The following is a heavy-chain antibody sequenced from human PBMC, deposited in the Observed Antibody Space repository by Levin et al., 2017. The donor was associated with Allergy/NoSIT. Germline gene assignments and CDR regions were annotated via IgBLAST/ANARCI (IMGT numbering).Heavy chain of an antibody. CDR2: ISAYNGNT. V-gene: IGHV1-18*01. Sequence: PGGSLRLSCKTSGYTFSSYGITWVRQAPGQGLEWLGWISAYNGNTKYAQKLQGRVTMTTDTSTRTAYMELRSLRSDDTAVYYCARDQALQWLAEKYYFEYWGQGTLVIVSS. D-gene: IGHD6-19*01. J-gene: IGHJ4*02. CDR1: GYTFSSYG. CDR3: ARDQALQWLAEKYYFEY.